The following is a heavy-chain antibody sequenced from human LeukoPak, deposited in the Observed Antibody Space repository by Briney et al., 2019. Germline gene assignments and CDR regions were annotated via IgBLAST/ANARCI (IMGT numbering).Heavy chain of an antibody. CDR1: GFSVSSNY. CDR2: IKSKTDGGTT. V-gene: IGHV3-15*01. CDR3: TTDFLCVMITFGGVIVKGTGDY. J-gene: IGHJ4*02. Sequence: GGSLRLSCGASGFSVSSNYMSWVRQAPGKGLEWVGRIKSKTDGGTTDYAAPVKGRFTISRDDSKNTLYLQMNSLKTEDTAVYYCTTDFLCVMITFGGVIVKGTGDYWGQGTLVTVSS. D-gene: IGHD3-16*02.